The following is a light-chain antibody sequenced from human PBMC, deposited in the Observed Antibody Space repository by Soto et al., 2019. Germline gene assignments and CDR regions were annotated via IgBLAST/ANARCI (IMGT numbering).Light chain of an antibody. CDR1: SSDVGGYDY. J-gene: IGLJ1*01. Sequence: QSVLTQPASVSGSPGQSITISCTGTSSDVGGYDYVSWYQLHPAKAPKLMIFEVSNRPSGVSYRFSGSKSGNTASLTISGLQVEDEADYFCSSYSISTAYLFGTGPKVTVL. CDR3: SSYSISTAYL. CDR2: EVS. V-gene: IGLV2-14*01.